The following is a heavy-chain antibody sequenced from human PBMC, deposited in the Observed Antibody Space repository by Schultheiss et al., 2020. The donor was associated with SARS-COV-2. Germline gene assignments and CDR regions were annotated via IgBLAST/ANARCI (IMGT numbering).Heavy chain of an antibody. Sequence: SQTLSLTCTVSGGSISSSTNYWGWIRQPPGKGLEWIGSGHYSGSSYYNPSLKSRVTISVDTSKNQFSLRLTPVNAADTAVYFCATYSPFRYGSTWYAYWGQGTLVTVSS. CDR1: GGSISSSTNY. CDR2: GHYSGSS. V-gene: IGHV4-39*01. J-gene: IGHJ4*02. CDR3: ATYSPFRYGSTWYAY. D-gene: IGHD6-13*01.